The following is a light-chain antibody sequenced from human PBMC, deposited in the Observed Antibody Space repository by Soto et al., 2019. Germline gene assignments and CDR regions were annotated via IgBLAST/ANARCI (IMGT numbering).Light chain of an antibody. Sequence: DIQMTQSPSSLSASVGDRVTITCRASQSISNFLNWYQQKPGKAPKLLIHTTSSLQSGVPSRFSASGTGTDFTLTISSLQPEDFAVYYCQQYGSSYTFGQGTKLEIK. V-gene: IGKV1-39*01. J-gene: IGKJ2*01. CDR1: QSISNF. CDR3: QQYGSSYT. CDR2: TTS.